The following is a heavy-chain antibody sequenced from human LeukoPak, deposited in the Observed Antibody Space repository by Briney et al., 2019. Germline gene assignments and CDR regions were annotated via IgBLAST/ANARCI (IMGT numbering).Heavy chain of an antibody. Sequence: PGGSLRLSCAASGFTFSSYWMSWVRQAPGKGLEWVANIKQDGSEKYYVDSVKGRFTISRDNAKNSLYLQMNSLRAEDTAVYYCARERTPKHYYGSGNLDRYFDHWGQGTLVTVSS. J-gene: IGHJ4*02. D-gene: IGHD3-10*01. CDR2: IKQDGSEK. V-gene: IGHV3-7*01. CDR1: GFTFSSYW. CDR3: ARERTPKHYYGSGNLDRYFDH.